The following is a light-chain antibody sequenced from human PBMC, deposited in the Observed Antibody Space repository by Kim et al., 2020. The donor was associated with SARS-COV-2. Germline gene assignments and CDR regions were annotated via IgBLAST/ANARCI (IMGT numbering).Light chain of an antibody. CDR1: NGHYNYA. Sequence: SIKPTGRLSNGHYNYALSCQQQQPGKGRRYLMKVNDDGSHSKGDGVPGRFSGSSSGAERYLTISSLQSDDEADYCCQTWGPGIRVFGGGTKVTVL. CDR3: QTWGPGIRV. CDR2: VNDDGSH. V-gene: IGLV4-69*01. J-gene: IGLJ3*02.